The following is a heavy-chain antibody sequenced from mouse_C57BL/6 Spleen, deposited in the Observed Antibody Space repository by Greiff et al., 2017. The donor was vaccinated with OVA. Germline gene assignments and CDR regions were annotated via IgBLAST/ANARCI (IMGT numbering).Heavy chain of an antibody. D-gene: IGHD1-1*01. V-gene: IGHV1-53*01. CDR2: INPSNGGT. CDR1: GYTFTSYW. Sequence: QVQLQQPGTELVKPGASVKLSCKASGYTFTSYWMHWVKQRPGQGLEWIGNINPSNGGTNYNEKFKSKATLTVAKSSSTAYMQLSSLTSEDSAVYYCARSISYYYGSSSYAMDYWGQGTSVTVSS. CDR3: ARSISYYYGSSSYAMDY. J-gene: IGHJ4*01.